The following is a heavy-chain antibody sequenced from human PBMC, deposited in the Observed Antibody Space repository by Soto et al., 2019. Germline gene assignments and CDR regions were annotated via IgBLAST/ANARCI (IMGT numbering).Heavy chain of an antibody. CDR1: GYTFTSYG. Sequence: ASVKVSCKASGYTFTSYGISWVRQAPGQGLEWMGWISAYNGNTNYAQKLQGRVTMTTDTSTSTAYMELRSLRSDDTAVYYCALYWNIVHLELHAFPTQRSSDL. D-gene: IGHD1-7*01. CDR3: ALYWNIVHLELHAFPTQRSSDL. V-gene: IGHV1-18*01. J-gene: IGHJ2*01. CDR2: ISAYNGNT.